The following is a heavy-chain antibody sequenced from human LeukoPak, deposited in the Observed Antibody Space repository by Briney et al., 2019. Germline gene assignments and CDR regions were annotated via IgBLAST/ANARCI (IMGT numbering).Heavy chain of an antibody. Sequence: PGGSLRLSCAASGFTFSSYEMNWVRQAPGKGLEWVSYISSSGSTIYYADSVKGRFTISRDNSKNTLYLQMNSLRAEDTAVYYCAKDAGLQIGFDYWGQGTLVTVSS. CDR3: AKDAGLQIGFDY. D-gene: IGHD3-10*01. CDR1: GFTFSSYE. J-gene: IGHJ4*02. V-gene: IGHV3-48*03. CDR2: ISSSGSTI.